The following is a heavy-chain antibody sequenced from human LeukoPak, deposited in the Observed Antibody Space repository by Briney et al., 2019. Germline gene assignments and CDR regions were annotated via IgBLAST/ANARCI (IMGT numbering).Heavy chain of an antibody. V-gene: IGHV3-30-3*01. CDR3: AREFRRYLYYFDY. CDR1: GFTFSSYA. CDR2: ISYDGSNK. D-gene: IGHD1-14*01. Sequence: GGSLRLSCAASGFTFSSYAMQWVRQAPGKGLEWVAVISYDGSNKYYADSVKGRFTISRDNSKNTLYLQMNSLRAEDTAVYYCAREFRRYLYYFDYWGQGTLVTVSS. J-gene: IGHJ4*02.